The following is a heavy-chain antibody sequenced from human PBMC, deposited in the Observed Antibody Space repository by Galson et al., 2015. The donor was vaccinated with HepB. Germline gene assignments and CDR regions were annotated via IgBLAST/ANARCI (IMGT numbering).Heavy chain of an antibody. D-gene: IGHD3-22*01. CDR2: INHSGST. CDR3: ARGTPFYYYDSSGPSPGWFDP. Sequence: LSLTCAVYGGSFSGYYWSWIRQPPGKGLEWIGEINHSGSTNYNPSLKSRVTISVDTSKNQFSLKLSSVTAADTAVYYCARGTPFYYYDSSGPSPGWFDPWGQGTLVTVSS. J-gene: IGHJ5*02. CDR1: GGSFSGYY. V-gene: IGHV4-34*01.